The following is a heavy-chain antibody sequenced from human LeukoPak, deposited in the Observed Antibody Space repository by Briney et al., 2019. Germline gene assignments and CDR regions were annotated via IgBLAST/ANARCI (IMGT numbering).Heavy chain of an antibody. V-gene: IGHV1-24*01. J-gene: IGHJ5*02. CDR2: FDPEDGET. CDR3: ATAAHDCSGGSCYGSWFDP. D-gene: IGHD2-15*01. CDR1: GYTLTELS. Sequence: ASVTVSFTVSGYTLTELSMHWVRQAPGKGLEWMGGFDPEDGETIYAQKFQGRVTMTEDTSTDTAYMELSSLRSEDTAVYYCATAAHDCSGGSCYGSWFDPWGQGTLVTVSS.